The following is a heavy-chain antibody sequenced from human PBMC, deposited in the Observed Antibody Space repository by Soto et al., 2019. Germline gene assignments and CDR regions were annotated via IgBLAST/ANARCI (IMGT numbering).Heavy chain of an antibody. V-gene: IGHV3-7*03. J-gene: IGHJ4*02. D-gene: IGHD1-1*01. CDR2: IKEDGSET. CDR3: ARGGRADS. CDR1: GFTFNSYW. Sequence: PGGSLRLSCAASGFTFNSYWMSWVRQAPGMGLEWVANIKEDGSETLYVASVKGRFTISRDNANDSLSLQMNSLRAEDTAVYFCARGGRADSWGQGTLVTVSS.